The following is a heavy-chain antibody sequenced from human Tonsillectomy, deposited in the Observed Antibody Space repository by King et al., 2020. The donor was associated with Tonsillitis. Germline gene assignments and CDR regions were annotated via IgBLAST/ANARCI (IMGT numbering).Heavy chain of an antibody. Sequence: QLVQSGAEVKKPGASVKVSCKASGYPFTSYYVHWVRQAPGEGLEWLGIINPSGGSTRFAQMFQGRVTMTRDTSTSTVYMELSSLRSEDTAVYYCARGGVVGTITPDLYFDQWGQGTLVTVSS. V-gene: IGHV1-46*01. CDR1: GYPFTSYY. CDR3: ARGGVVGTITPDLYFDQ. D-gene: IGHD5-12*01. J-gene: IGHJ4*02. CDR2: INPSGGST.